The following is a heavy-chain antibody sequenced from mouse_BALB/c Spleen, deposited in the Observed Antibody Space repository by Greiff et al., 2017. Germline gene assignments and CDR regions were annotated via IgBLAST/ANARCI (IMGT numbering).Heavy chain of an antibody. CDR1: GFTFSSFG. CDR3: ARRPSTVVAMDY. CDR2: ISSGSSTI. Sequence: EVKLMESGGGLVQPGGSRKLSCAASGFTFSSFGMHWVRQAPEKGLEWVAYISSGSSTIYYADTVKGRFTISRDNPKNTLFLQMTSLRSEDTAMYYCARRPSTVVAMDYWGQGTSVTVSS. V-gene: IGHV5-17*02. J-gene: IGHJ4*01. D-gene: IGHD1-1*01.